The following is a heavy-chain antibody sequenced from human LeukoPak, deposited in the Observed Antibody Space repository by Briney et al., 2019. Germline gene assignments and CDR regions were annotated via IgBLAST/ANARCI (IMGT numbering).Heavy chain of an antibody. CDR3: AESRDGYFDY. Sequence: EASVKVSCKASGYTFTSYGISWVRQAPGQGLEWMGWISAYNGNTKYAQKLQGRVTMTTDTSTSTAYMELRSLRSDDTAVYYCAESRDGYFDYWGQGTLVTVSS. V-gene: IGHV1-18*01. CDR2: ISAYNGNT. J-gene: IGHJ4*02. D-gene: IGHD5-24*01. CDR1: GYTFTSYG.